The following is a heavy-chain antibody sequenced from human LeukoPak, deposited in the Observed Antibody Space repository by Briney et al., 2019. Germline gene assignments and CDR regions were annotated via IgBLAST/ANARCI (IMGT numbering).Heavy chain of an antibody. CDR2: IYSGGST. CDR1: GFTVSSNY. Sequence: GSLRLSCAASGFTVSSNYMSWVRQAPGKGLEWVSVIYSGGSTYYADSVKGRFTISRDNSKNTLYLQMNSLRAEDTAVYYCARERHYYDSSGYSVWFDPWGQGTLVTVSS. V-gene: IGHV3-53*01. CDR3: ARERHYYDSSGYSVWFDP. J-gene: IGHJ5*02. D-gene: IGHD3-22*01.